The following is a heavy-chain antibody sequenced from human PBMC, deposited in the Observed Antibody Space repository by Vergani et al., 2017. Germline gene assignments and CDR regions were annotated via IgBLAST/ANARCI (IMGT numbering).Heavy chain of an antibody. V-gene: IGHV3-15*07. J-gene: IGHJ6*02. CDR3: TTDXLYCGDGSCYWLRDHHYYGMDV. CDR2: IKSTFDRGTT. CDR1: GFSFRHAW. D-gene: IGHD2-21*01. Sequence: EVQLVESGGVIVKPGGSLRLSCVASGFSFRHAWMNWVRRTPGKGLEWVGRIKSTFDRGTTDYAAAVKGRFTISRDDSKNTLFLQMNGLKTEDIGVYYCTTDXLYCGDGSCYWLRDHHYYGMDVWGQGTTVTVSS.